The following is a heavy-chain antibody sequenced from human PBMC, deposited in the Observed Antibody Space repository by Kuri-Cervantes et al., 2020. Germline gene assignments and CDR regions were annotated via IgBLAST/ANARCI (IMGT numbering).Heavy chain of an antibody. CDR1: GGSFSGYY. CDR3: AREAATYYYDSSGPSSY. Sequence: ESLKISCAVYGGSFSGYYWSWIRQAPGKGLEWIGEINYSGSTNYNPSLKSRVTISLDTSKNQFSLKLSSVTAADTAVYYCAREAATYYYDSSGPSSYWGQGTLVTVSS. D-gene: IGHD3-22*01. V-gene: IGHV4-34*01. J-gene: IGHJ4*02. CDR2: INYSGST.